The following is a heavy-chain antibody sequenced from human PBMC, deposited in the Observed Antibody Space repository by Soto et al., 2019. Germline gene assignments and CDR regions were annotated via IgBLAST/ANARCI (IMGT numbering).Heavy chain of an antibody. V-gene: IGHV3-64D*06. J-gene: IGHJ4*02. D-gene: IGHD3-16*01. CDR2: INTGAAT. CDR3: VRDIEAGGAGY. Sequence: EVHLVESGGGLVQPGGSLRLSCSASGFIFSTYTMLWVRQAPGKGLEYVSAINTGAATSYVDSVRGRFTVSRDNAKNFLYLQMNSLRVEDTALYFCVRDIEAGGAGYWGQGTLVTVSS. CDR1: GFIFSTYT.